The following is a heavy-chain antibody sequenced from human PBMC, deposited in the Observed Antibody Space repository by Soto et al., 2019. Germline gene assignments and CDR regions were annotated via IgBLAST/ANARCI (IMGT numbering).Heavy chain of an antibody. D-gene: IGHD3-10*01. CDR2: IYSGGST. J-gene: IGHJ6*03. CDR1: LFTVGTNY. CDR3: ARDFKVDDMVRGVSQPAYMEV. V-gene: IGHV3-66*01. Sequence: SLRLSWSFSLFTVGTNYMSLVRHTSCKLLECVSVIYSGGSTYYADSVKGRFTISRDNSKNTLYLQMNSLRAEDTAVYYCARDFKVDDMVRGVSQPAYMEVWGKGTTVTVSS.